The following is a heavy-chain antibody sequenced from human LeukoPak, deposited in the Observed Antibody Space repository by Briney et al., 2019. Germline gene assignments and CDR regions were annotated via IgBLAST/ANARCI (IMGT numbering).Heavy chain of an antibody. CDR3: ATDRSGNFDAFDI. V-gene: IGHV1-24*01. J-gene: IGHJ3*02. Sequence: ASVKVSCKVSGYTLTELSMHWVRQAPGKGLEWMGNFDPEDGETIYVQKFQGRVTMTEDTSTDTAYMELSSLRSEDTAVYYCATDRSGNFDAFDIWGQGTMVTVSS. CDR1: GYTLTELS. D-gene: IGHD1-26*01. CDR2: FDPEDGET.